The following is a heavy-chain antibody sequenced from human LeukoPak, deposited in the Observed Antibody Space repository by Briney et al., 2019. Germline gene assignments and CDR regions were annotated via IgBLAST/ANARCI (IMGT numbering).Heavy chain of an antibody. CDR1: GGSISSSSYY. J-gene: IGHJ4*02. Sequence: PSETLSLTCTVSGGSISSSSYYWGWIRQPPGKGLEWIGSIYYSGSTYYNPSLKSRVTISVDTSKNQFSLKLSSVTAADTAVYYCAGGVRVYGLATTTYFDYWGQGTLVTVSS. CDR3: AGGVRVYGLATTTYFDY. V-gene: IGHV4-39*07. D-gene: IGHD5-24*01. CDR2: IYYSGST.